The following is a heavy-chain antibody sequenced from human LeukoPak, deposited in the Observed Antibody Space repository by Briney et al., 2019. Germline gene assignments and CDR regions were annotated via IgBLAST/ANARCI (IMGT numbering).Heavy chain of an antibody. V-gene: IGHV1-2*02. CDR2: INPNSGGT. CDR3: ARDRIAVADTPPDY. Sequence: ASVKVSCKASGYTFTGYYMHWVRQAPGQGLEWMGWINPNSGGTNYAQKFQGRVTMTRDTSISTACMELSRLRSDDTAVYYCARDRIAVADTPPDYWGQGTLVTVSS. J-gene: IGHJ4*02. CDR1: GYTFTGYY. D-gene: IGHD6-19*01.